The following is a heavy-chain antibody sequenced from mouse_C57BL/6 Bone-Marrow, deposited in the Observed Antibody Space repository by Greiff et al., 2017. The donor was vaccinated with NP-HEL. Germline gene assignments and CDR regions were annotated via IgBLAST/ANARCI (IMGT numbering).Heavy chain of an antibody. CDR2: ISDGGSYT. CDR1: GFTFSSYA. Sequence: EVQVVESGGGLVKPGGSLKLSCAASGFTFSSYAMSWVRQTPEKRLEWVATISDGGSYTYYPDNVKGRFTISRDNAKNNLYLQMSHLKSEDTAMYYCARIRRFAYWGQGTLVTVSA. V-gene: IGHV5-4*01. CDR3: ARIRRFAY. J-gene: IGHJ3*01.